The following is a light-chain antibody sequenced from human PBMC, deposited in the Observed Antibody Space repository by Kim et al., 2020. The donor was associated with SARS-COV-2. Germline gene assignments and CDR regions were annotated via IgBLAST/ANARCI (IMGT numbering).Light chain of an antibody. CDR1: QSVASD. Sequence: SPGDGATMSCRASQSVASDLAWYQQKPGQAPRLLIYGASTRASGVPARFSGSGSGTEFTLTISSLQSEDFAVYYCQQFNNWPPLSFGPGTKVDIK. V-gene: IGKV3-15*01. J-gene: IGKJ3*01. CDR3: QQFNNWPPLS. CDR2: GAS.